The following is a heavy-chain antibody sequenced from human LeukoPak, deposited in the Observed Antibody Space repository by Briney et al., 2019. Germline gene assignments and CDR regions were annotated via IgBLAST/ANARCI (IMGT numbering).Heavy chain of an antibody. CDR3: ARGLSSTSLNWFDP. CDR2: IYSGGNT. V-gene: IGHV3-53*01. J-gene: IGHJ5*02. CDR1: GFTVSSNY. D-gene: IGHD2-2*01. Sequence: GGSLRLSCAVSGFTVSSNYMSWVRQAPGKGLEWVSVIYSGGNTYYADSVKGRFTISRDNSKNTLYLQMNSLRAEDTAVYYCARGLSSTSLNWFDPWGQGTLVTVSS.